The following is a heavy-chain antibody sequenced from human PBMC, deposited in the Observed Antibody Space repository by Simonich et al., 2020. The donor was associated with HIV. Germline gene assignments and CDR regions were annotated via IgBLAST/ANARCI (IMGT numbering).Heavy chain of an antibody. J-gene: IGHJ5*02. CDR1: EFTFTSYS. V-gene: IGHV3-21*01. CDR3: TRDTFYYDTSGPFP. Sequence: EVHLVESGGGLVKPGGSLRLSCAASEFTFTSYSMNWVRQAPGKGLECVSSISSTSSFIYYADSVKGRFIISRDNAKNSLYLQMNSLRAEDTAVYHCTRDTFYYDTSGPFPWGPGTLVTVSS. D-gene: IGHD3-22*01. CDR2: ISSTSSFI.